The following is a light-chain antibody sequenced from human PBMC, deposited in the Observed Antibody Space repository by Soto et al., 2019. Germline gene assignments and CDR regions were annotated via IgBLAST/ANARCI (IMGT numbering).Light chain of an antibody. J-gene: IGLJ1*01. CDR2: DNK. CDR1: GATSD. V-gene: IGLV1-40*01. CDR3: QSFDGSLSALYV. Sequence: TGLKQPRSLSGAPGQRVNISCIGATSDVHWYQHLPGAAPKLLIYDNKNRPSGVPDRFSGSRSGTSASLAITGLQAEDEADYYCQSFDGSLSALYVFGTGTKVTVL.